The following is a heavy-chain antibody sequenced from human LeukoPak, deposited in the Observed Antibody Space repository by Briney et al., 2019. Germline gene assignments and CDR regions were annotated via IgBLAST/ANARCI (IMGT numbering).Heavy chain of an antibody. CDR1: GYTFTGYY. J-gene: IGHJ4*02. CDR2: INPSSSGT. Sequence: ASLKVSCTASGYTFTGYYMHWVRQAPGQGLEWMGWINPSSSGTNYAQKFQGRVTMTRDTSISTAYMQLSRLRSDDTAVYYCARELSGGYSYGYDYWGQGTLVTVSS. V-gene: IGHV1-2*02. D-gene: IGHD5-18*01. CDR3: ARELSGGYSYGYDY.